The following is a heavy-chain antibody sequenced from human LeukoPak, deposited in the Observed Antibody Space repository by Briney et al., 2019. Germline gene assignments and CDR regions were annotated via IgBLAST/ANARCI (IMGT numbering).Heavy chain of an antibody. V-gene: IGHV3-21*01. CDR3: TTTPGRDY. J-gene: IGHJ4*02. D-gene: IGHD3-10*01. Sequence: GGSLRLSCAAYGFTFSSYWMTWVRQAPGKGLEWVAFISSRGGYIYYADSLKGRFTISRDNAKNSLYLQMNSLRAEDTAVYYCTTTPGRDYWGQGTLVTVSS. CDR1: GFTFSSYW. CDR2: ISSRGGYI.